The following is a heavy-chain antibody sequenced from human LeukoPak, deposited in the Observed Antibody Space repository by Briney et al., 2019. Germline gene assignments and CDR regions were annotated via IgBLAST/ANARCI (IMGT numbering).Heavy chain of an antibody. CDR3: ARDRRAVALDY. Sequence: PSETLSLTCTVSGGSISSYYWSWVRQPPGKGLEWIGYIYYSGSTNYNPSLKSRVTISVDTSKNQFSLKLSSVTAADTAVYYCARDRRAVALDYWGQGTLVTVSS. J-gene: IGHJ4*02. CDR1: GGSISSYY. CDR2: IYYSGST. D-gene: IGHD6-19*01. V-gene: IGHV4-59*01.